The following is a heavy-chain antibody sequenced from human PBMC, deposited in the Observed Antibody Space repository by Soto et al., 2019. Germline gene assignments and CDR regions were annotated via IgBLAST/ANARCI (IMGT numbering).Heavy chain of an antibody. Sequence: QVQLQESGPGLVKPSETLSLTCTVSGDSVSSGSYYWTWIRPPPGKGLEWIGYLYYTGTTNYNPSLKSRVTLSLDTSSNQFSLRLSSVTAADTAVYFCARTFCTTTSCQAHGMDVWGQGTSVTVSS. CDR2: LYYTGTT. CDR3: ARTFCTTTSCQAHGMDV. J-gene: IGHJ6*02. CDR1: GDSVSSGSYY. V-gene: IGHV4-61*01. D-gene: IGHD2-2*01.